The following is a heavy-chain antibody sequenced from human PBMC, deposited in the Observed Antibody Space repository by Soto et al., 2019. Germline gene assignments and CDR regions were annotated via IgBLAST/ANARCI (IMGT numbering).Heavy chain of an antibody. D-gene: IGHD2-15*01. J-gene: IGHJ4*02. Sequence: LSCVGSGFTLNNYGVHWVRQAPGKGLEWVALMWYDGLRQTYLDSVRGRFTVSRDSSTNTIYLQMNSLRVEDTGNYFCVKESTPPFFDSWGQGTPVTVSS. CDR3: VKESTPPFFDS. CDR2: MWYDGLRQ. CDR1: GFTLNNYG. V-gene: IGHV3-33*03.